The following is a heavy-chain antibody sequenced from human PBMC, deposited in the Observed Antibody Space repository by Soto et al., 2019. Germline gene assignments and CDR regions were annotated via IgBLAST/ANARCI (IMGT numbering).Heavy chain of an antibody. CDR1: GYTFTTFW. CDR2: VDPRDSYV. Sequence: GESLKISCTGFGYTFTTFWISWVRQMPGKGLEWLGRVDPRDSYVTYNPSFEGHVTISADKSISTAYLQWGSLKASDTAMYFCARIYCTTTTCDSWFDPWGQGPLVTVSS. CDR3: ARIYCTTTTCDSWFDP. V-gene: IGHV5-10-1*01. J-gene: IGHJ5*02. D-gene: IGHD2-8*01.